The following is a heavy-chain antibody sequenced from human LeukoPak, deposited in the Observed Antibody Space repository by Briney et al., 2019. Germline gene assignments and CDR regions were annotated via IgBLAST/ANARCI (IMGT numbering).Heavy chain of an antibody. Sequence: SETLSLTCTVSGGSISTNFWSWIRQPAGKGLEWIGRIYHSGSTNYNPSLKSRVTISVDKSKNQFSLKLSSVTAADTAVYYCARDRMGGAFDIWGQGTMVTVSS. CDR2: IYHSGST. J-gene: IGHJ3*02. D-gene: IGHD1-26*01. CDR3: ARDRMGGAFDI. CDR1: GGSISTNF. V-gene: IGHV4-4*07.